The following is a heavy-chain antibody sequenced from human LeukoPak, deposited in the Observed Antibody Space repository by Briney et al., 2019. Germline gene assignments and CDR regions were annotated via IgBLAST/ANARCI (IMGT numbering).Heavy chain of an antibody. V-gene: IGHV4-39*01. CDR2: IYYSGST. CDR1: GGSISSSSYY. Sequence: SETLSLTCTVSGGSISSSSYYWGWIRQPPGKGLEWIGSIYYSGSTYYNPSLKSRVTISVDTSKNQFSLKLSSVTAADTAVYYCARQHRYGFSIDYWGQGTLVTVSS. CDR3: ARQHRYGFSIDY. J-gene: IGHJ4*02. D-gene: IGHD4-17*01.